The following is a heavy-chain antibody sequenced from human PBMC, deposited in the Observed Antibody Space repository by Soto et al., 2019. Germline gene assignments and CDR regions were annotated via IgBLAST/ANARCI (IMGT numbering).Heavy chain of an antibody. Sequence: SETLSLTCTVSGGSISSGGYYWSWVRQHPGKGLEWIGYIYYSGSTYYNPSLKSRVTISVDTSKNQFSLKLSSVTAADTAVYYCTGGSNPDYYYGMDVWGQGTTVTVSS. J-gene: IGHJ6*02. CDR1: GGSISSGGYY. V-gene: IGHV4-31*03. CDR2: IYYSGST. CDR3: TGGSNPDYYYGMDV.